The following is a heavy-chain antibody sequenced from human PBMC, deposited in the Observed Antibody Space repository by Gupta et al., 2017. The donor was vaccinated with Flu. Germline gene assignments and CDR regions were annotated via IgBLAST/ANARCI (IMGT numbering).Heavy chain of an antibody. CDR2: IYTSGST. CDR1: GGSISSGSYY. J-gene: IGHJ6*02. CDR3: ARDLSRRFLYYGMDV. V-gene: IGHV4-61*02. Sequence: QVQLQESGPGLVKPSQTLSLTCTVSGGSISSGSYYWSWIRQPAGKGLEWIGRIYTSGSTNYNPSLKSRVTISVDTSKNQFSLKLSSVTAADTAVYYCARDLSRRFLYYGMDVWGQGTTVTVSS.